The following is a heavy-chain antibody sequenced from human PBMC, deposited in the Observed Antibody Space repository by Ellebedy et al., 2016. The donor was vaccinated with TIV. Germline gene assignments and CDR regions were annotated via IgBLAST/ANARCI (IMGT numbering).Heavy chain of an antibody. D-gene: IGHD6-19*01. Sequence: GESLKISCAASGFTFSSYAMHWVRQAPGKGLEWVAVISYDGSNKYYADSVKGRFTISRDNSKNTLYLQMNSLRAEDTAVYYCARDLKQWLVQGGWGYGAFDIWGQGIMVTVSS. J-gene: IGHJ3*02. CDR2: ISYDGSNK. V-gene: IGHV3-30*01. CDR1: GFTFSSYA. CDR3: ARDLKQWLVQGGWGYGAFDI.